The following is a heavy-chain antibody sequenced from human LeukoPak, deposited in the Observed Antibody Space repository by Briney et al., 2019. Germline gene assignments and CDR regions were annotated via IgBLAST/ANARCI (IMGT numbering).Heavy chain of an antibody. CDR3: ARFLSGNAFDI. CDR1: GGSASSGSYY. D-gene: IGHD6-25*01. Sequence: PSETLSLTCTVSGGSASSGSYYWSWIRQPPGKGLEWIAYVYYSGSTKYNPSLKSRVTISLDASKNQFSLNLNSVTAADTAIYYCARFLSGNAFDIWGQGTLVTVSS. CDR2: VYYSGST. V-gene: IGHV4-61*01. J-gene: IGHJ3*02.